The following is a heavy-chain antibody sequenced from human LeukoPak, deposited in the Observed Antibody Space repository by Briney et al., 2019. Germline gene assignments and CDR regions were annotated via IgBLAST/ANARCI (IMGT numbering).Heavy chain of an antibody. CDR3: ARGNSRWSTPTSSYYYRMDV. D-gene: IGHD4-23*01. J-gene: IGHJ6*02. Sequence: SVRVSCKASGGTFSNYAVTWVRQAPGQGLEWMGGIIPILGTANYAQKFQDRVTLTADESTSTAYMELSSLRSEDTAMYYCARGNSRWSTPTSSYYYRMDVWGQGTTVTVSS. CDR2: IIPILGTA. CDR1: GGTFSNYA. V-gene: IGHV1-69*13.